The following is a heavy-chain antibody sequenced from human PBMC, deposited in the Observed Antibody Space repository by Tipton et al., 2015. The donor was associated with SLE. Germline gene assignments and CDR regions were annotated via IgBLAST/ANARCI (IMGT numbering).Heavy chain of an antibody. V-gene: IGHV4-34*01. J-gene: IGHJ4*02. CDR2: INHSGIT. CDR3: ARGVVTDKGDY. Sequence: TLSLTCAVYGGSFSGYYWSWIRQPPGKGLEWVGEINHSGITNYNPSLKSRVTISVDTSKNQFSLKLSSVTAADTAVYYCARGVVTDKGDYWGQGTLVTVSS. CDR1: GGSFSGYY. D-gene: IGHD4-23*01.